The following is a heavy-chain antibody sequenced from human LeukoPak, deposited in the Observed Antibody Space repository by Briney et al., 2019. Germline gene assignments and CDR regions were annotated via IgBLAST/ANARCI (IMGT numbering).Heavy chain of an antibody. Sequence: GGSLRLSCAASGFTFSSYWMHWVRQAPGKGLVWFSRINGDGSSTYDADFVKGRFTISRDNAKNTVYLQMNSLRAEDTAVYYCATDSYSSSWYWSFDLWGRGALVTVSS. V-gene: IGHV3-74*01. J-gene: IGHJ2*01. CDR1: GFTFSSYW. CDR2: INGDGSST. D-gene: IGHD6-13*01. CDR3: ATDSYSSSWYWSFDL.